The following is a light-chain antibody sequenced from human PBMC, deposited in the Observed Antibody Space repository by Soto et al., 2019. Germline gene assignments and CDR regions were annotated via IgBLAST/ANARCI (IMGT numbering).Light chain of an antibody. J-gene: IGLJ1*01. Sequence: QSVLTQPASVSGPPGQTMTISCTGTSSNVGGGRDVPWYQQLPGIAPRLLIYGNNNRPSGVPDRFSASKSGTSASLAITGLQAEDEADFYCQSFDSSLSAYVFGTGTKVTVL. CDR3: QSFDSSLSAYV. CDR1: SSNVGGGRD. V-gene: IGLV1-40*01. CDR2: GNN.